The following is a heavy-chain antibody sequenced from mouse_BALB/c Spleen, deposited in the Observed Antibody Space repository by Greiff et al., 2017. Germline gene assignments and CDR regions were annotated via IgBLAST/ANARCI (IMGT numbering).Heavy chain of an antibody. CDR3: ARGPYGNYGGFAY. D-gene: IGHD2-10*02. CDR1: GFTFSDFY. Sequence: EVKVVESGGGLVQPGGSLRLSCATSGFTFSDFYMEWVRQPPGKRLEWIAASRNKANDYTTEYSASVKGRFIVSRDTSQSILYLQMNALRAEDTAIYYCARGPYGNYGGFAYWGQGTLVTVSA. V-gene: IGHV7-1*02. J-gene: IGHJ3*01. CDR2: SRNKANDYTT.